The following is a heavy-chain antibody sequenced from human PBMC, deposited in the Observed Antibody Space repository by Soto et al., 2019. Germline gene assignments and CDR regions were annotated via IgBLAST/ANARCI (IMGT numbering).Heavy chain of an antibody. Sequence: SLRLSCAASGFTFSSYAMSWVRQAPGKGLEWVSAISGSGGSTYYADSVKGRFTISRDNSKNTLYLQMNSLRAEDTAVYYCAKDPGGWNYAAPLFDYWGQGTLVTVSS. CDR1: GFTFSSYA. D-gene: IGHD1-7*01. V-gene: IGHV3-23*01. CDR3: AKDPGGWNYAAPLFDY. CDR2: ISGSGGST. J-gene: IGHJ4*02.